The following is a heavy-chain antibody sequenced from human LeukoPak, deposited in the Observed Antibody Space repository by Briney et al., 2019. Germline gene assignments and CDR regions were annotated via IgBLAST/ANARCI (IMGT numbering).Heavy chain of an antibody. CDR3: ARRAGSYSHSYDY. V-gene: IGHV3-48*03. Sequence: GGSLRLSCTASGFTFSSYEMNWVRQAPGKGLEWVSFISSSGNTIYYADSVKGRFTISRDNAKSSLYLQMNSLRAEDTAVYYCARRAGSYSHSYDYWGQGTLVTVSS. CDR1: GFTFSSYE. J-gene: IGHJ4*02. D-gene: IGHD2-15*01. CDR2: ISSSGNTI.